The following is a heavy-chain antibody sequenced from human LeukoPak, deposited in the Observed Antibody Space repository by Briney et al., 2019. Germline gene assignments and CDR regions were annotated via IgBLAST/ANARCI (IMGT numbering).Heavy chain of an antibody. V-gene: IGHV1-24*01. CDR2: FDPEDGET. CDR1: GYTLTELS. D-gene: IGHD3-10*01. Sequence: GASVKVSCKVSGYTLTELSIHWVRQAPGKGLEWMGGFDPEDGETIYAQKVQGRVTMTEDTSTDTAYMELSSLKSEDTAVYYWATLRRGGYFDYWGQGTLVTVSS. J-gene: IGHJ4*02. CDR3: ATLRRGGYFDY.